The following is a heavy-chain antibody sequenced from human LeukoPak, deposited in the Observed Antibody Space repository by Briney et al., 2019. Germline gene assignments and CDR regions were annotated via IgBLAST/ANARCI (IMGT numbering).Heavy chain of an antibody. J-gene: IGHJ4*02. D-gene: IGHD3-3*01. Sequence: SETLSLTCTVSGDSISTYYWSWIRQPPGKGLEWIGYVYYSGSTNYNPSLKSRVTISVDTSKNQFSLKLRSVTAADTAVYYCARFGVGIDYWGQGTLVTVSS. V-gene: IGHV4-59*01. CDR3: ARFGVGIDY. CDR1: GDSISTYY. CDR2: VYYSGST.